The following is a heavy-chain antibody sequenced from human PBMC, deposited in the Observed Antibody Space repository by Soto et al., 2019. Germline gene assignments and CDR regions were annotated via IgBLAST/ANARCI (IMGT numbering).Heavy chain of an antibody. V-gene: IGHV3-23*01. J-gene: IGHJ4*02. D-gene: IGHD6-13*01. Sequence: GGSLRLSCAASGFIFRGYTMSWFRQAPGKGLEWVSSITYSGATTYYADSVKGRFTLSRDNSKNTLYLQMNSLRAEDTAIYYCAKEGFAAGTYFDYWGQGTLVTVSS. CDR2: ITYSGATT. CDR3: AKEGFAAGTYFDY. CDR1: GFIFRGYT.